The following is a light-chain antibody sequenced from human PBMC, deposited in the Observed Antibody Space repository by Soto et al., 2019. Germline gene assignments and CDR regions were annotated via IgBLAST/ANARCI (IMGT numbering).Light chain of an antibody. CDR1: QSISTW. V-gene: IGKV1-5*01. J-gene: IGKJ1*01. Sequence: DIQMTQSPSTLSASVGDRVVITCRASQSISTWLAWYQQKPGKPPPLLISYASSLQSGVPSRYSGSGAGTEFTLTISSLQPDDFSTYYCHQHDSYPWTFGQGTKVEIK. CDR3: HQHDSYPWT. CDR2: YAS.